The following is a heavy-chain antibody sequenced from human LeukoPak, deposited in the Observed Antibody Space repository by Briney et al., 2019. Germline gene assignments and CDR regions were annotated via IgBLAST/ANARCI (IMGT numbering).Heavy chain of an antibody. D-gene: IGHD6-6*01. CDR3: ARAEGYSSSPFDY. J-gene: IGHJ4*02. CDR2: ISSSSSYI. Sequence: GGSLRLSCAASGFTFSSYSMNWVRQAPGKGLESVSSISSSSSYIYYADSVKGRFTISRDNAKNSLYLQMNSLRAEDTAVYYCARAEGYSSSPFDYWGQGTLVTVSS. V-gene: IGHV3-21*01. CDR1: GFTFSSYS.